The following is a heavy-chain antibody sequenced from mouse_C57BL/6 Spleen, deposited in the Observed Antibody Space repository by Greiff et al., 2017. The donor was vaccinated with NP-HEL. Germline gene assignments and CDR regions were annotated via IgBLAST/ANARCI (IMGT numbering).Heavy chain of an antibody. J-gene: IGHJ4*01. CDR3: ARDGYGSPMDY. Sequence: EVHLVESGGGLVQSGRSLRLSCATSGFTFSDFYMEWVRQAPGKGLEWIAASRNKANDYTTEYSASVKGRFIVSRDTSQSILYLQMNALRAEDTAIYYCARDGYGSPMDYWGQGTSVTVSS. CDR1: GFTFSDFY. V-gene: IGHV7-1*01. D-gene: IGHD1-1*01. CDR2: SRNKANDYTT.